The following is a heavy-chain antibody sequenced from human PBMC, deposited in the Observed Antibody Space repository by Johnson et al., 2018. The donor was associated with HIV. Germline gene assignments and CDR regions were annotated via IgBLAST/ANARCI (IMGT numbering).Heavy chain of an antibody. V-gene: IGHV3-9*01. CDR2: ISWNSGSI. CDR3: AKDMVPWFGELPWAFDTFDI. J-gene: IGHJ3*02. Sequence: VQLVESGGGLVQPGRSLRLSCAASGFRFDDYAIHWVRQIPGKGLEWVSGISWNSGSIDYADSVKGRFTISGDNAKNSLYLQMNSLRPEDTALYYCAKDMVPWFGELPWAFDTFDIWGQGTMVTVSS. CDR1: GFRFDDYA. D-gene: IGHD3-10*01.